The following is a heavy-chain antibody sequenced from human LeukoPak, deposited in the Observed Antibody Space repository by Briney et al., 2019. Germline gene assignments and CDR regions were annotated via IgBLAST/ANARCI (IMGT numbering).Heavy chain of an antibody. CDR1: GGSFSGYY. V-gene: IGHV4-34*01. D-gene: IGHD5-18*01. CDR2: INHSGST. Sequence: SETLSLTCAVYGGSFSGYYWSWIRQPPGKGLEWIGEINHSGSTNYNPSLKSRVTISVDTSKNQFSLKLSSVTAADTAVYYCARGKGVGGYSYADLYYYYYMDVWGKGTTVTVSS. J-gene: IGHJ6*03. CDR3: ARGKGVGGYSYADLYYYYYMDV.